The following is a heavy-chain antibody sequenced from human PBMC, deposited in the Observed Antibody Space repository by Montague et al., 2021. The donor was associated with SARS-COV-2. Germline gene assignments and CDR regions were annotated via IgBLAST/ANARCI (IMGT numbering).Heavy chain of an antibody. CDR2: INYSGST. D-gene: IGHD5-12*01. CDR3: ARGAGRGSGYEKYYYYYYGMDF. Sequence: SETLSLTCTVSGGSISSYYWSWIRQPPGKGLEWIGYINYSGSTNYNPSLKSRVTISVDTSKNQFSLKLSSVTAADTAVYYCARGAGRGSGYEKYYYYYYGMDFWGQGTTVTVSS. CDR1: GGSISSYY. J-gene: IGHJ6*02. V-gene: IGHV4-59*01.